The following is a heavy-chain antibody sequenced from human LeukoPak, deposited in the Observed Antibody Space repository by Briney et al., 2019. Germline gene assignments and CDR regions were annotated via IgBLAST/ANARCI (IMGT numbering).Heavy chain of an antibody. CDR1: GFTCSTYV. Sequence: GGSLRLSCAASGFTCSTYVMTWVRQAPGKGLEWVSAILGSGGGTYYTDSVKGRFTISRDNSKNTLYLQMNSLRAEDTAVYYCATTPGAYYYYHMDVWGQGTTVTVSS. D-gene: IGHD3-10*01. V-gene: IGHV3-23*01. CDR3: ATTPGAYYYYHMDV. J-gene: IGHJ6*02. CDR2: ILGSGGGT.